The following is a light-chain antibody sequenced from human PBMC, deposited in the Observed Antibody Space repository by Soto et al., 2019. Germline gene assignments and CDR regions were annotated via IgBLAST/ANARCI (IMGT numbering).Light chain of an antibody. J-gene: IGLJ1*01. CDR3: QVWDSSSDHYV. CDR1: NIGSKS. Sequence: SYELTQSPSVSVAPGQTARITCGGNNIGSKSVHWYQEKPGQAPALVVHDDSDRPSGIPERFSASNSGNSATLTISRVEAGDEADYYCQVWDSSSDHYVFGSGTKLTVL. CDR2: DDS. V-gene: IGLV3-21*02.